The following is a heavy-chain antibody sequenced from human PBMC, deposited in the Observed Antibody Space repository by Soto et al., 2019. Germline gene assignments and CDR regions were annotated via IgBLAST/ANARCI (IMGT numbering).Heavy chain of an antibody. J-gene: IGHJ5*02. V-gene: IGHV1-69*13. D-gene: IGHD6-6*01. CDR2: IIPIFGTA. CDR3: ARDWGGYSSSAPSWLDP. CDR1: GGTFSSYA. Sequence: SVKVSCKASGGTFSSYAISWVRQAPGQGLEWMGGIIPIFGTANYAQKFQGRVTITADESTSTAYMELSSLRSEDTAVYYCARDWGGYSSSAPSWLDPWGQGTPVTVSS.